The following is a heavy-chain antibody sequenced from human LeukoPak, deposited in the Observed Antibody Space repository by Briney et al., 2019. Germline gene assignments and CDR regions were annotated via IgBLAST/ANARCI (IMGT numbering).Heavy chain of an antibody. CDR3: ARGNDSGTYYGDAFDI. J-gene: IGHJ3*02. CDR2: IYSDGTT. Sequence: GGSLRLSCAASGFTVSSNYMNWVRQAPGKGLEWVSVIYSDGTTYYADSVKGRFTLSRDNSKNTLYLQMNSLRAEDTAVYHCARGNDSGTYYGDAFDIWGQGTMVTVSS. D-gene: IGHD1-26*01. CDR1: GFTVSSNY. V-gene: IGHV3-53*01.